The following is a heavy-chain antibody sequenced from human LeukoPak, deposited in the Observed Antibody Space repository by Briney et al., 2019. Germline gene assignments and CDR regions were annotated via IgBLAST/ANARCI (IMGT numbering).Heavy chain of an antibody. CDR3: ARGGVLVVPAAKLDY. CDR2: IWYDGSNK. CDR1: GFTFSSYG. J-gene: IGHJ4*02. D-gene: IGHD2-2*01. V-gene: IGHV3-33*01. Sequence: GGSLRLSCAASGFTFSSYGMHWVRQAPGKGLEWVAVIWYDGSNKYYADSVKGRFPISRDNSKNTLYLQMNTLTAEDTAVYYCARGGVLVVPAAKLDYWGQGTLVTVSS.